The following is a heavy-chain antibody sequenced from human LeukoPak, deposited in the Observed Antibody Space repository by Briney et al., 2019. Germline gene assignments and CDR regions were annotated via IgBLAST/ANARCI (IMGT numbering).Heavy chain of an antibody. V-gene: IGHV3-48*03. CDR3: ARAEFGATLNGY. J-gene: IGHJ4*02. CDR1: GFTFSSYE. CDR2: ISSSGSTI. Sequence: QPGGSLRLSCAASGFTFSSYEMNWVRQAPGKGLEWVSYISSSGSTIYYADSVKGRFTISRDNAKNSLYLQMNSLRAEDTAVYYCARAEFGATLNGYWGQGTLVTVSS. D-gene: IGHD1-26*01.